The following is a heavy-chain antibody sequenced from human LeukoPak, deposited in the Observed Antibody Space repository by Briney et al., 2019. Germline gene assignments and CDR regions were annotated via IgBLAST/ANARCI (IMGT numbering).Heavy chain of an antibody. V-gene: IGHV1-8*01. CDR2: MNPNSGNT. Sequence: GASVKVSCKASGYTFTSYDINWVRQATGQGLEWMGWMNPNSGNTGYAQKFQGRVTMTRNTSISTAYMELSSLRSEDTAVYYCAGVQADCSGGSCYYYGMDVWGQGTTVTVSS. CDR1: GYTFTSYD. D-gene: IGHD2-15*01. J-gene: IGHJ6*02. CDR3: AGVQADCSGGSCYYYGMDV.